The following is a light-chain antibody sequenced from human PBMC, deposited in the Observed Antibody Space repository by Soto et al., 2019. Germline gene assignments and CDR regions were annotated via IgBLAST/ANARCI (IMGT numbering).Light chain of an antibody. Sequence: QSALTQPASVSGSPGQSITISCTGTSSDVGGFHYVSWYQQHPGKAPKLLIFDVTSRPSGVSNRFSASKSGNTASLTISGLQAEDEADYYCSSYTTTSTNYVFGTGTKLTVL. CDR1: SSDVGGFHY. CDR3: SSYTTTSTNYV. CDR2: DVT. J-gene: IGLJ1*01. V-gene: IGLV2-14*01.